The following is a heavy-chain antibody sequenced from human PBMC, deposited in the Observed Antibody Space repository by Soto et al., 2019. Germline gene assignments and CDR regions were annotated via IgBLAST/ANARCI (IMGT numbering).Heavy chain of an antibody. V-gene: IGHV3-30*18. CDR2: ISYDGSNE. Sequence: QVQLVESGGGVVQPGRSLRLSCAASGFTFRSYGMHWVRQAPGKGLEWVAVISYDGSNENYADCVKGRFTISRDNSKNTLYLQVNSLRTEDTAVYFCAKDKTSAGTFYLDHWAQGSLLIVS. CDR3: AKDKTSAGTFYLDH. CDR1: GFTFRSYG. J-gene: IGHJ4*02. D-gene: IGHD6-13*01.